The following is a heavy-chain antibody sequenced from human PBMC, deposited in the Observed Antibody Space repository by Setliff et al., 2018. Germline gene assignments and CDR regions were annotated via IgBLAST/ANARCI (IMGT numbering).Heavy chain of an antibody. CDR1: GFTFSSYW. J-gene: IGHJ4*02. CDR3: ARAGWGVPGDFWSGYHN. V-gene: IGHV3-7*01. Sequence: PGGSLRLSCAASGFTFSSYWMSWVRQAPGKGLEWVANIKQDGSEKYYVDSVKGRFTISRDNAKNSLYLQMNSLRAEDMAVYYCARAGWGVPGDFWSGYHNWGQGTLVTVSS. CDR2: IKQDGSEK. D-gene: IGHD3-3*01.